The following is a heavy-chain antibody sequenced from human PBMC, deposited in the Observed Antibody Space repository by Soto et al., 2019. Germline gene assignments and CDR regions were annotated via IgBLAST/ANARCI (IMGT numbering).Heavy chain of an antibody. J-gene: IGHJ3*02. V-gene: IGHV4-39*01. Sequence: SETLSLTCTVSGGSISSSSYYWGWIRQPPGKGLEWIGSIYYSGSTYYNPSLKSRVTISVDTSKNQFSLKLSSVTAADTAVYYCARHPSSLAAARPSGAFDIWGPATMVTV. D-gene: IGHD6-6*01. CDR3: ARHPSSLAAARPSGAFDI. CDR2: IYYSGST. CDR1: GGSISSSSYY.